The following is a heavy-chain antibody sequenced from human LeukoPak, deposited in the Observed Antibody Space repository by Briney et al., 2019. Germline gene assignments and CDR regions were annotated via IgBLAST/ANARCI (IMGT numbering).Heavy chain of an antibody. V-gene: IGHV3-64D*06. J-gene: IGHJ4*02. CDR3: VKDKAVVAASYYFDY. CDR2: ISSNGGST. CDR1: GFTFSSYA. D-gene: IGHD2-15*01. Sequence: GGSLRLSCSASGFTFSSYAMHWVRQAPGKGLEYVSAISSNGGSTYYADPVKGRFTISRDNSKNTLYLQMSSLRAEDTAVYYCVKDKAVVAASYYFDYWGQGTLVTVSS.